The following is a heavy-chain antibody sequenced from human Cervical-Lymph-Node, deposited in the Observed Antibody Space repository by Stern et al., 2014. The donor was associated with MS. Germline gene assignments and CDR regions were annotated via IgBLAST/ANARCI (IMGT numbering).Heavy chain of an antibody. Sequence: EVQLVESGGGLVKPGGSLRLSCAASGFTFSSYSMNWVRQAPGKGLEWVSSISSSGSYIVYADSVKGRFTISRDNAKNSLYLQLNSLRAEDTAIYYCARGGDYNTYDIWGQGTMVTVSS. CDR1: GFTFSSYS. D-gene: IGHD3-22*01. J-gene: IGHJ3*02. CDR3: ARGGDYNTYDI. CDR2: ISSSGSYI. V-gene: IGHV3-21*01.